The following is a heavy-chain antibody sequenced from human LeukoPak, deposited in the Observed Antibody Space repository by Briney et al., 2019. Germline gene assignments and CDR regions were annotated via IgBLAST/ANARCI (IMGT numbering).Heavy chain of an antibody. Sequence: PVGSLRLSCAASGFTFSSYEMNWVRQAPGKGLEWVSYISSSGSTIYYADSVKGRFTISRDNAKNTLYLQMNSLRAEATGVYYCAKSGLNRFDYWGQGTLVTVSS. CDR2: ISSSGSTI. V-gene: IGHV3-48*03. J-gene: IGHJ4*02. CDR1: GFTFSSYE. D-gene: IGHD2-15*01. CDR3: AKSGLNRFDY.